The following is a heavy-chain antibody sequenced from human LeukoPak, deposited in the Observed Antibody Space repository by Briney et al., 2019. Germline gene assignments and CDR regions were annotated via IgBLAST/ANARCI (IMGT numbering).Heavy chain of an antibody. CDR2: ISGSGGST. V-gene: IGHV3-23*01. D-gene: IGHD5-18*01. Sequence: GGSLRLSCAASAFTFSIYAMSWVRQAPGKGLGWVSTISGSGGSTHYADSVKGRFTISRDNSKNTLYLQMNSPRADDTAVYYCVRGYSYGWFDPWGQGTLVTVSS. J-gene: IGHJ5*02. CDR1: AFTFSIYA. CDR3: VRGYSYGWFDP.